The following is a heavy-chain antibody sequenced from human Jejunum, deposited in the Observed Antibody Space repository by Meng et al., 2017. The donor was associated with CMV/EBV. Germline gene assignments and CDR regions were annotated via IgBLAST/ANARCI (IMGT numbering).Heavy chain of an antibody. CDR1: LNTSSVG. V-gene: IGHV2-5*01. CDR2: IYWNDDK. J-gene: IGHJ4*02. CDR3: ARLEMVLVPPSILIDS. Sequence: LNTSSVGVAWIRQRPGKALEWLAHIYWNDDKRYSPFLKSRLSITKDTSKDQVVLTMTNMDPVDTATYYCARLEMVLVPPSILIDSWGQGTLVTVSS. D-gene: IGHD5-24*01.